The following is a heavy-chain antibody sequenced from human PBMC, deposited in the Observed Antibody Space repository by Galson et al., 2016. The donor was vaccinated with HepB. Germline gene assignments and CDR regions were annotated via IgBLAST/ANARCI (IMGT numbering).Heavy chain of an antibody. Sequence: SLRLSCAASGFTFSSYGMHWVRQAPGKGLEWVAVASYDGSNNYYPDSVKDRFTVSRDNSKNTLYPQMNSLRTEDTAVYYCARDDNLAYCRGDCYWFDYWGPGTLVTVSS. V-gene: IGHV3-30-3*01. CDR2: ASYDGSNN. CDR3: ARDDNLAYCRGDCYWFDY. CDR1: GFTFSSYG. J-gene: IGHJ4*02. D-gene: IGHD2-21*02.